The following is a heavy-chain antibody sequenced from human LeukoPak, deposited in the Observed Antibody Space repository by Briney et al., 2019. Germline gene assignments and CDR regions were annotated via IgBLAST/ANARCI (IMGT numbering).Heavy chain of an antibody. Sequence: GGSLRLSCAASGFTFSNAWMSWVRQTPGKGLEWVGRIKSKTDGGTTDYAAPVKGRFTISRDDSKNTLYLQMNSLETEDTAVYYCTRHRRIAVAGCGYWGQGTLVTVSP. V-gene: IGHV3-15*01. CDR1: GFTFSNAW. CDR3: TRHRRIAVAGCGY. D-gene: IGHD6-19*01. CDR2: IKSKTDGGTT. J-gene: IGHJ4*02.